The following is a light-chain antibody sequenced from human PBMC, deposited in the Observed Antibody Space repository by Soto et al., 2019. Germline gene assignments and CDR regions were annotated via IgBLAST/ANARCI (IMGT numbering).Light chain of an antibody. CDR2: GAS. Sequence: EIVFTQSPGTLSFSPGERATLSCRASQSVSSSYLAWYQQKPGQAPRLLIYGASSRATGIPDRFSGSGSGTDFTLTISRLEPEDFAVYYCHQYGSSPRTFGQGTKVDIK. CDR1: QSVSSSY. J-gene: IGKJ1*01. V-gene: IGKV3-20*01. CDR3: HQYGSSPRT.